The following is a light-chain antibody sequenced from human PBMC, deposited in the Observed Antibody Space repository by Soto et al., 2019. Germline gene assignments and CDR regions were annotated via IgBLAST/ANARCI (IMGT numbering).Light chain of an antibody. CDR3: QQTNTFPLA. V-gene: IGKV1D-12*01. J-gene: IGKJ4*01. CDR1: QGISDW. CDR2: AAS. Sequence: DIQMTQSPSSVSASVGARVTITCRASQGISDWLAWYQQKPGKAPKLLIFAASSLQTGGPSRFSGSGSGTEFTLTISSLQPEDFATYFCQQTNTFPLAFGGGTKVEMK.